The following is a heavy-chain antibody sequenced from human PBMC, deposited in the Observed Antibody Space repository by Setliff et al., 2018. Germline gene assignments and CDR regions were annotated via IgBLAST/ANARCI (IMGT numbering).Heavy chain of an antibody. CDR1: GDSIRSSCYY. D-gene: IGHD6-6*01. CDR2: IYSSGNT. CDR3: ARDPSSVAVRPGY. Sequence: SETLSLTCTVSGDSIRSSCYYWGWIRQPPGKGLEWIGSIYSSGNTYYNPSLKRRVTISVDTTKNQFSLQLNSVTAADTAVYYCARDPSSVAVRPGYWGQGTLVTVSS. V-gene: IGHV4-39*07. J-gene: IGHJ4*02.